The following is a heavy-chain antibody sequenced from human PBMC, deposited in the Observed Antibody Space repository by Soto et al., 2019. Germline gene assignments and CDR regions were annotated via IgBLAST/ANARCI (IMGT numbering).Heavy chain of an antibody. D-gene: IGHD3-22*01. V-gene: IGHV1-46*01. CDR1: GYTFTSYY. CDR3: ARGNFDYDSSGYWGNWFDP. J-gene: IGHJ5*02. CDR2: INPSGGST. Sequence: ASVKVSCKASGYTFTSYYMHWVRQAPGQGLEWMGIINPSGGSTSYAQKFKGRVTMTRDTSTSTVYMELSSFRSEDTAVDYCARGNFDYDSSGYWGNWFDPWGQGTLVTVSS.